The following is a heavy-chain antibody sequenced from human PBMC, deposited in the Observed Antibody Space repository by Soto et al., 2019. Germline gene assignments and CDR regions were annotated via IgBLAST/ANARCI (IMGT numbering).Heavy chain of an antibody. CDR2: IKQDGSEK. J-gene: IGHJ4*02. Sequence: EVQLVESGGGLVQPGGSLRLSCAASGFTFSSYWMSWVRQAPGKGLEWVANIKQDGSEKYYVDSVKGRFTISRDNAKNSLYLQMNSLRAEDTAVYYCARDSSGWVEGYYFDYWGQGTLVTVSS. CDR3: ARDSSGWVEGYYFDY. CDR1: GFTFSSYW. V-gene: IGHV3-7*01. D-gene: IGHD6-19*01.